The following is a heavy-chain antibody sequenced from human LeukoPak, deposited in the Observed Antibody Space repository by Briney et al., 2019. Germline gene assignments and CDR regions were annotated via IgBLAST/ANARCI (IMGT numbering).Heavy chain of an antibody. Sequence: SETLSLTCTVSGGSISSYYWGWIRQPAGKRLEWIGRIYSSGSTNYNPSLKSRVTMSVDTSKNQFSLKLSSVTAADTAVYYCARDRHVDTAMVEAFDIWGQGTMITVSS. CDR3: ARDRHVDTAMVEAFDI. V-gene: IGHV4-4*07. CDR1: GGSISSYY. CDR2: IYSSGST. J-gene: IGHJ3*02. D-gene: IGHD5-18*01.